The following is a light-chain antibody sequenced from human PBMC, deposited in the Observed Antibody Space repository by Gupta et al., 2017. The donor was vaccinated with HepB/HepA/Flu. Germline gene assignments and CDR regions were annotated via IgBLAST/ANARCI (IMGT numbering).Light chain of an antibody. CDR3: QQSYSTPRT. J-gene: IGKJ4*01. CDR1: QSISSY. Sequence: DIQMPQSASSLSASVGDRVTITCRASQSISSYLNWYQQKPGKAPKLLIYAASSLESGVPSRFSGSGSGTDFTLTISSLQPEDIATYYCQQSYSTPRTFGGGTKVEIK. CDR2: AAS. V-gene: IGKV1-39*01.